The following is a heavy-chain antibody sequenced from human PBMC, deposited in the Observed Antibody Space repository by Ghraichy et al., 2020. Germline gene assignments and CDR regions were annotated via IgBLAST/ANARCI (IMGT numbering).Heavy chain of an antibody. CDR1: GFTFSDYY. D-gene: IGHD3-22*01. CDR3: ARAPAYYYDCSGLPAGDAFDI. Sequence: GGSLRLSCAASGFTFSDYYMSWIRQAPGKGMEWDSYISSSGSTIYYADSVKGRFTISRDNAKNSLYLQMNSLRAEDTAVYYCARAPAYYYDCSGLPAGDAFDIWAQGTMVTVSS. V-gene: IGHV3-11*01. CDR2: ISSSGSTI. J-gene: IGHJ3*02.